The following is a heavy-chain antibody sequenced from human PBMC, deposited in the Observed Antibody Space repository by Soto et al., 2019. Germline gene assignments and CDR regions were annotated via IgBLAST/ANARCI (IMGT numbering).Heavy chain of an antibody. CDR1: GGTFSSYT. J-gene: IGHJ3*02. CDR2: IIPILGIA. Sequence: QVQLVQSGAEVKKPGSSVKVSCKASGGTFSSYTISWARQAPGQGLEWMGRIIPILGIAHYAQKFKGRVTITADKSTSTAYMELSSLRSEDTAVYYCARVLTYYYGSGSTDVAFDIWGQGTMVTVSS. V-gene: IGHV1-69*02. CDR3: ARVLTYYYGSGSTDVAFDI. D-gene: IGHD3-10*01.